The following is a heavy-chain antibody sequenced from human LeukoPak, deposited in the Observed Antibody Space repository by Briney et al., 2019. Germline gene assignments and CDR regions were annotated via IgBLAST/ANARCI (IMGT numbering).Heavy chain of an antibody. Sequence: GGSLRLSCAASGFTFSSYAMHWVRQAPGKGLEYVSAISSNGGSTYYANSVKGRFTIPRDNSKNTLYLQMGSLRAEDMAVYYCARDNEEWELSAFDIWGQGTMVTVSS. CDR3: ARDNEEWELSAFDI. V-gene: IGHV3-64*01. J-gene: IGHJ3*02. CDR2: ISSNGGST. CDR1: GFTFSSYA. D-gene: IGHD1-26*01.